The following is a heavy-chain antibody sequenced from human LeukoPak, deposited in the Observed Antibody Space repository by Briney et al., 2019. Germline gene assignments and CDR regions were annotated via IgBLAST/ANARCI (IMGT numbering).Heavy chain of an antibody. D-gene: IGHD3-10*01. Sequence: GASVKVSCKASGYTFTAYYIHWLRQAPGQGLEWMGWINPKNGGTDYAQRFQGRVTMTRDTSIGTVYMELSRLRSDATAVYYCARSPRVRGVFDYWGQGTLVTVSS. CDR2: INPKNGGT. CDR3: ARSPRVRGVFDY. V-gene: IGHV1-2*02. CDR1: GYTFTAYY. J-gene: IGHJ4*02.